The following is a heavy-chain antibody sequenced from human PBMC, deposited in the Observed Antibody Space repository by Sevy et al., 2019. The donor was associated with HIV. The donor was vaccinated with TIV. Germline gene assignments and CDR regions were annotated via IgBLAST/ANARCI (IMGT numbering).Heavy chain of an antibody. V-gene: IGHV1-69*01. CDR3: AREGYCISTSCYGRTNWFDP. Sequence: ASVNVSCKASGGTFSSYAISWVRQAPGQGLEWMGGIIPIFGTANYAQKFQGRVTITADESTSTAYMELSSLRSEDTAVYYCAREGYCISTSCYGRTNWFDPWGQGTLVTVSS. D-gene: IGHD2-2*01. CDR2: IIPIFGTA. J-gene: IGHJ5*02. CDR1: GGTFSSYA.